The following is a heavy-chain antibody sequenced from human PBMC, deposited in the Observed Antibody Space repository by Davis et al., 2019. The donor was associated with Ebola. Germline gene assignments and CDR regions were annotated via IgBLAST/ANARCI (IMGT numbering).Heavy chain of an antibody. D-gene: IGHD3-10*01. J-gene: IGHJ3*01. CDR3: ARGRGGF. CDR1: GFTFSSYA. Sequence: GESLKISCAASGFTFSSYAMSWVRQAPGKGLEWVSSISSSSSYIYYADSVKGRFTISRDNSKNTLYLQMNSLRADDTALYYCARGRGGFWGQGTMVTVSS. CDR2: ISSSSSYI. V-gene: IGHV3-21*04.